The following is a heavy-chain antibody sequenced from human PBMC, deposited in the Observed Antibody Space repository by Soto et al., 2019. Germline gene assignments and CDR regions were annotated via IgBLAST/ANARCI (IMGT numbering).Heavy chain of an antibody. J-gene: IGHJ5*01. CDR1: GFTLSIYW. CDR2: INRDGSST. CDR3: VRDPAPMGWYDF. V-gene: IGHV3-74*01. Sequence: PGGSLRLSCAASGFTLSIYWMHWVRQAPGKGLEWVSRINRDGSSTSYADSVKGRFTISRDSAKNTLYLQMNSLRVEDTAVYYCVRDPAPMGWYDFCGQGTLVTVSS.